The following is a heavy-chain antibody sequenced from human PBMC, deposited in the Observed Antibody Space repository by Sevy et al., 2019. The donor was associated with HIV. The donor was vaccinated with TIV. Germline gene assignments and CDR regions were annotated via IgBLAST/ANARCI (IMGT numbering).Heavy chain of an antibody. J-gene: IGHJ4*02. D-gene: IGHD3-22*01. CDR2: ISYDGSNK. CDR1: GFTFSSYP. V-gene: IGHV3-30*04. Sequence: GGSLRLSCAASGFTFSSYPMHWVRQAPGKGLEWVAVISYDGSNKYYADSVKGRLTISRDNSKNTLYVQMNSLRGEDTAVFYCGRDREMGNYYDSSGSIDYWGQGTLVTVSS. CDR3: GRDREMGNYYDSSGSIDY.